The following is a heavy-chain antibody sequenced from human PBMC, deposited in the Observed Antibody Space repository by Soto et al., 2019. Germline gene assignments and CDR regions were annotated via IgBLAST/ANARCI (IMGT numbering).Heavy chain of an antibody. V-gene: IGHV3-7*03. CDR2: IKQDGSEK. CDR1: GFTFSSYW. CDR3: AKGEPSWELLNRYFDL. J-gene: IGHJ2*01. D-gene: IGHD1-26*01. Sequence: EVQLVESGGGLVQPGGSLRLSCAASGFTFSSYWMSWVRQAPGKGLEWVANIKQDGSEKYYVDSVKGRFTISRDNSKNTLYLQTNSLRAEDTAMYYCAKGEPSWELLNRYFDLWGRGTLVIVSS.